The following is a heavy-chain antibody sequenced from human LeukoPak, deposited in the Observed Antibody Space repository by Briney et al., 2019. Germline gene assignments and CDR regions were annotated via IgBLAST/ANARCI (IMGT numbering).Heavy chain of an antibody. CDR3: ARAGGFFSPFGY. J-gene: IGHJ4*02. Sequence: SQTLSLTCTVSGGSISSGGYYWSRIRQHPGKGLEWIGYIYYSGSTYYNPSLKSRVTISVDTSKNQFSLKLSSVTAADTAVYYCARAGGFFSPFGYWGQGTLVTVSS. D-gene: IGHD3-3*01. CDR1: GGSISSGGYY. CDR2: IYYSGST. V-gene: IGHV4-31*03.